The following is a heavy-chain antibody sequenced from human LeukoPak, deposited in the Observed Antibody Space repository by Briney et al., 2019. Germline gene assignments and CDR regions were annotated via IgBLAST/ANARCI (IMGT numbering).Heavy chain of an antibody. CDR1: GGSFSGYY. Sequence: SETLSLTCAVYGGSFSGYYWSWIRQPPGKGLEWIGEINHSGSTNYNPSLKSRVTISVDTSKNQFSLKLSSVTAADTAVYYCARGMATTIFGNYYYYGMDVWGQGTTVTVSS. J-gene: IGHJ6*02. V-gene: IGHV4-34*01. CDR2: INHSGST. D-gene: IGHD3-3*01. CDR3: ARGMATTIFGNYYYYGMDV.